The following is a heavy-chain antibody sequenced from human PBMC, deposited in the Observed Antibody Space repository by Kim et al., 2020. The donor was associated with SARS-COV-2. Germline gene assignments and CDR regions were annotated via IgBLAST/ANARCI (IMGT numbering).Heavy chain of an antibody. V-gene: IGHV1-69*04. CDR2: IIPILGIA. Sequence: SVKVSCKASGGTFSSYAISWVRQAPGQGLEWMGRIIPILGIANYAQKFQGRVTITADKSTSTAYMELSSLRSEDTAVYYCARDKGYGDYEYWFDPWGQGTLVNVSS. CDR1: GGTFSSYA. J-gene: IGHJ5*02. D-gene: IGHD4-17*01. CDR3: ARDKGYGDYEYWFDP.